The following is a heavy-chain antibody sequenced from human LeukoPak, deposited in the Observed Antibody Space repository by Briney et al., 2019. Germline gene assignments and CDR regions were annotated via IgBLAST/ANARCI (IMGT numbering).Heavy chain of an antibody. Sequence: GGSLRLSCAASGFIFNNYCMIWVRQAPGKGLEWVSAISNDGGGTQYADFVEGRFTISRDNSKNTLFLQMSSLRAEDTALYYCAKGSSGYFADLWGQGTLVTVSS. D-gene: IGHD3-22*01. V-gene: IGHV3-23*01. CDR2: ISNDGGGT. J-gene: IGHJ5*02. CDR1: GFIFNNYC. CDR3: AKGSSGYFADL.